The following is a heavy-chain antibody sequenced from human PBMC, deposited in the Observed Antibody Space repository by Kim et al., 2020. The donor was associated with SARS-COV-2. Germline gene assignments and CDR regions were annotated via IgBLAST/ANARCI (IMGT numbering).Heavy chain of an antibody. CDR1: GFTFSSYA. J-gene: IGHJ4*02. CDR3: ARVSGWYPMLYFDY. D-gene: IGHD2-2*01. V-gene: IGHV3-30*04. Sequence: GGSLRLSCAASGFTFSSYAMNWVRQAPGKGLEWVAVISYDGSNKYYVDSVKGRFTISRDNSKNTLYLQMNSLRAEDTAVYYCARVSGWYPMLYFDYWSQG. CDR2: ISYDGSNK.